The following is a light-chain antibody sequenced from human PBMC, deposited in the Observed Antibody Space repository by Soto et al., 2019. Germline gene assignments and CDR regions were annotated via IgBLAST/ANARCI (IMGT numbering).Light chain of an antibody. CDR3: QHYGSSRT. V-gene: IGKV3-20*01. Sequence: DIVLTQSPGTLSLSPGDRVTLSCRASQSVSSSYLAWYQQKRGQAPRLLIYGASSRATGIPDRFSGSGSGTDLTLTIRRLEPEDFAVYYCQHYGSSRTFGQGTKVEIK. CDR1: QSVSSSY. J-gene: IGKJ1*01. CDR2: GAS.